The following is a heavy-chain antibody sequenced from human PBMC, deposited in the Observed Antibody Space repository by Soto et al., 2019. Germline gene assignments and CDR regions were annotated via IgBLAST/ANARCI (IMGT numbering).Heavy chain of an antibody. CDR1: GYTFNNYA. Sequence: ASVKVSCKASGYTFNNYAIHWVRQAPGHRLEWMAWINAGNGNTKYSPKFQGRVTITRDTSASTAYLELSSLRAEDTAVYYCARQWLDQTDYYYYGMDVWGQGTTVTVSS. J-gene: IGHJ6*02. CDR2: INAGNGNT. V-gene: IGHV1-3*01. CDR3: ARQWLDQTDYYYYGMDV. D-gene: IGHD6-19*01.